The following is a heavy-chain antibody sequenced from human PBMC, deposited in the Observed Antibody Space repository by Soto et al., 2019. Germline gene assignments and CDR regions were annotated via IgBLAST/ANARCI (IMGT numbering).Heavy chain of an antibody. Sequence: TLSLTCAVSGGSISSSNWWSWVRQPPGKGLEWIGEIYHSGSTNYNPSLKSRVTISVDKSKNQFSLKLSPVTAADTAVYYCASYSSGWFRWFDPWGQGXLVTVYS. V-gene: IGHV4-4*02. CDR1: GGSISSSNW. J-gene: IGHJ5*02. D-gene: IGHD6-19*01. CDR3: ASYSSGWFRWFDP. CDR2: IYHSGST.